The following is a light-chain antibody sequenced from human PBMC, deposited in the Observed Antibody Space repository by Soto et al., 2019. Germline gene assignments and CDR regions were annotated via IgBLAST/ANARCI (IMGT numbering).Light chain of an antibody. CDR1: QSVSSSY. V-gene: IGKV3-20*01. CDR3: QQYGSSTIT. Sequence: VLTQSPGTLSLSPGERATLSCRASQSVSSSYLAWYQQKPGQAPRLLIYGASSRATGIPDRFSGSGSGTDFTLTISRLEPEDFAVYYCQQYGSSTITFGQGTRLEIK. J-gene: IGKJ5*01. CDR2: GAS.